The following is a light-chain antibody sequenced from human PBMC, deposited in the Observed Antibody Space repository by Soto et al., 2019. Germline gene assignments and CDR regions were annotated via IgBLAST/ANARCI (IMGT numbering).Light chain of an antibody. CDR3: QSYDSSLSGVV. CDR2: DDI. CDR1: SSNIGARYD. J-gene: IGLJ2*01. V-gene: IGLV1-40*01. Sequence: QSVLTQPPSVSGAPGQRVTISCTGSSSNIGARYDVHWYQQLPGTAPKLLIYDDINRPSGVPDRFSGYKSGTSASLAITGLQAEDEAEYYCQSYDSSLSGVVFGGGTKLTVL.